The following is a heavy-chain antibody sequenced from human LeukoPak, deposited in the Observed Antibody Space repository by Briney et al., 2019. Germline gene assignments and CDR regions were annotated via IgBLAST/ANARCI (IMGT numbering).Heavy chain of an antibody. D-gene: IGHD2-15*01. CDR2: IHYSGNT. CDR1: GGSISSSY. CDR3: ARTEYELRRRLAYFDY. V-gene: IGHV4-59*01. Sequence: SETLSLTCSVSGGSISSSYWSWIRQPPGKGLDWIGYIHYSGNTNYSPSLKSRVTMSLDTSKNQFSLKLSSVTAADTAVYFCARTEYELRRRLAYFDYWGQGSLVTVSS. J-gene: IGHJ4*02.